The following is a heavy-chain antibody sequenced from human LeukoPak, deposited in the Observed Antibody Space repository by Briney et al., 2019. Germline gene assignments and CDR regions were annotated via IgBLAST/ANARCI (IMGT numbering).Heavy chain of an antibody. Sequence: GASVKVSCKASGYTFTSYDINWVRQATGQGLEWMGWMNPNSGNTGYAQKFQGRVTMTRDTSISTAYMELSRLRSDDTAVYYCARVPVEVLWFGELLSRYYFDYWGQGTLVTVSS. V-gene: IGHV1-8*01. J-gene: IGHJ4*02. D-gene: IGHD3-10*01. CDR3: ARVPVEVLWFGELLSRYYFDY. CDR1: GYTFTSYD. CDR2: MNPNSGNT.